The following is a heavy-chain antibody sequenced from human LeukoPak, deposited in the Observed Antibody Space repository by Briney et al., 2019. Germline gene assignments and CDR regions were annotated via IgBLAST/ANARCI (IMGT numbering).Heavy chain of an antibody. J-gene: IGHJ4*02. CDR2: INPNSGGT. V-gene: IGHV1-2*02. Sequence: ASVKVSCRASGYTFTGYYMHWVRQAPGQGLEWMGWINPNSGGTNYAQKFQGRVTMTRDTSISTAYMELSRLRSDDTAVYYCARALGPYTAMVSYWGQGTLVTVSS. CDR3: ARALGPYTAMVSY. D-gene: IGHD5-18*01. CDR1: GYTFTGYY.